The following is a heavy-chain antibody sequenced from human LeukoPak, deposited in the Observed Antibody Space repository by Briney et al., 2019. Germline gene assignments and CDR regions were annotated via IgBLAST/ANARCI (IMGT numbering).Heavy chain of an antibody. J-gene: IGHJ3*02. CDR1: GYSISSGYY. Sequence: PSETLSLTCTVSGYSISSGYYWGWIRQPPGKGLEWIGSIYHSGSTYYNPSLKSRVTISVDTSKNQFSLKLSSVTAADTAVYYCARGSRIIGAFDIWGQGTMVTVSS. CDR2: IYHSGST. D-gene: IGHD3-16*02. V-gene: IGHV4-38-2*02. CDR3: ARGSRIIGAFDI.